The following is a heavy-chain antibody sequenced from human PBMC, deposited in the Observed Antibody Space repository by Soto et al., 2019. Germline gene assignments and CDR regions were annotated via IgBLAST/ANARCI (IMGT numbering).Heavy chain of an antibody. J-gene: IGHJ4*02. Sequence: SETLSLTCTVSGGSISTGSYYWSWIRQPPGKGLEWIGSIYYSGSTYYNPSLKSRVTISVDTSKNQFSLKLSSVTAADTAVYYCASLAATGRIYFDYWGQGSLVTVSS. V-gene: IGHV4-39*01. CDR3: ASLAATGRIYFDY. CDR1: GGSISTGSYY. CDR2: IYYSGST. D-gene: IGHD6-13*01.